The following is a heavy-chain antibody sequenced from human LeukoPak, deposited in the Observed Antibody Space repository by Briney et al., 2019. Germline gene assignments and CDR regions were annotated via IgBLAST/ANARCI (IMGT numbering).Heavy chain of an antibody. CDR2: INPSGGST. V-gene: IGHV1-46*01. CDR1: GYTFTSYY. Sequence: ASVKVSCKASGYTFTSYYMHWVRQAPGQGLEWMGIINPSGGSTSYAQKFQGRVTMTRDTSTSTVYMELSSLRSEDTAVYYCARAQWELLGRENDAFDIWGQGTMVTVSS. CDR3: ARAQWELLGRENDAFDI. J-gene: IGHJ3*02. D-gene: IGHD1-26*01.